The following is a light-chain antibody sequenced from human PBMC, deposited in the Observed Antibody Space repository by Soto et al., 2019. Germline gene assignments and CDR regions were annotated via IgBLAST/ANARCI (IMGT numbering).Light chain of an antibody. CDR2: END. CDR1: SSNIGRNY. V-gene: IGLV1-51*02. J-gene: IGLJ1*01. CDR3: GTWDSILSIVV. Sequence: QSVLTQPPSVSAAPGQKVTMSCSGGSSNIGRNYVSWHQQVPGTAPKLLIYENDKRPSGVPDRFSGSKSGTSATLGITGLQTGDEADYYCGTWDSILSIVVFGTGTKLTVL.